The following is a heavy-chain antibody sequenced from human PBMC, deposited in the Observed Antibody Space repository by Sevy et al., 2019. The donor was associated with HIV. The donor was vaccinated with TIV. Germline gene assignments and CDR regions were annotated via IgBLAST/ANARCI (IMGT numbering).Heavy chain of an antibody. V-gene: IGHV3-21*01. CDR2: ISSSSSYI. J-gene: IGHJ6*02. Sequence: GGSLRLSCAASGFTVSRYSMNWVRQAPGKGLEWVSSISSSSSYIYYADSVKGRFTISRDNAKNSLYLQMNSLRAEDTAVYYCAREFVSSSGEYYYYYGMDVWGQGTTVTVSS. CDR3: AREFVSSSGEYYYYYGMDV. D-gene: IGHD6-6*01. CDR1: GFTVSRYS.